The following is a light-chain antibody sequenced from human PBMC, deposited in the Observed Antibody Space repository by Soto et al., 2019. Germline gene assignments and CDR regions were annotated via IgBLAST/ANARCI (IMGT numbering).Light chain of an antibody. V-gene: IGKV1-5*01. CDR2: DAS. J-gene: IGKJ1*01. Sequence: DIQLTQSPSTLSATVGDRVTLTCRASLSLNSRLVWYQQRPGKAPNLLLYDASTLESGVPSRFSGSGSGTEFTLTINNLQPDDLATYICQQYKSYSTFGRGTKVDIK. CDR1: LSLNSR. CDR3: QQYKSYST.